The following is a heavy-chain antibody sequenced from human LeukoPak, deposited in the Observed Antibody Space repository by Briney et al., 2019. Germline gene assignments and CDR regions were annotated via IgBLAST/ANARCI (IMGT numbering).Heavy chain of an antibody. J-gene: IGHJ4*02. CDR1: GFTVSSNY. Sequence: GGSLRLSCAASGFTVSSNYMTWVRQAPGKGLEWVSVIYSGGSKNYADSVKGRFTISRDNSKNTLYLEMNSLRAEDTAVYYCVKVDAWGEGTLVTVSS. V-gene: IGHV3-53*01. CDR2: IYSGGSK. D-gene: IGHD2-8*01. CDR3: VKVDA.